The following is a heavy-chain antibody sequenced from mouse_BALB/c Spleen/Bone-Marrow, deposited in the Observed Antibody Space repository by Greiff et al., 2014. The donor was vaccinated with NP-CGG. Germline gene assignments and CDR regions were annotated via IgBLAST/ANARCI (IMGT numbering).Heavy chain of an antibody. V-gene: IGHV1-31*01. D-gene: IGHD2-1*01. CDR2: IDPYNGAT. J-gene: IGHJ3*01. CDR1: GYSFTAYY. Sequence: DVKLQESGPELVKPGASVKISCKASGYSFTAYYIHWVKQSHVKSLEWIGRIDPYNGATSYNQNFKDKASLTVDKSSSTAYMELHSLTSEDSAVYYCARKGNYGWFADWGQGTLVTVSA. CDR3: ARKGNYGWFAD.